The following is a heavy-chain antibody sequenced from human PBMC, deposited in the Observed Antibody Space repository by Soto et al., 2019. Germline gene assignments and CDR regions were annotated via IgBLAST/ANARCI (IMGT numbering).Heavy chain of an antibody. D-gene: IGHD2-2*03. Sequence: GASVKVSCKASGYTFTSYYMHWVRQAPGQGLEWMGIINPSGGSTSYAQKFQGRVTMTRDTSTSTVYMEMSSLRSEDTAVYYCARDGYCSSTSCYESSDDYDGFDIWGQGTMVTVSS. J-gene: IGHJ3*02. V-gene: IGHV1-46*03. CDR1: GYTFTSYY. CDR2: INPSGGST. CDR3: ARDGYCSSTSCYESSDDYDGFDI.